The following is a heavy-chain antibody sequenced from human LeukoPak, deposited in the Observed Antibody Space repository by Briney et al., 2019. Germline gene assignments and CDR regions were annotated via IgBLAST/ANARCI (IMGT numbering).Heavy chain of an antibody. D-gene: IGHD1-26*01. Sequence: GGALRVSCAGSGCTCISSGMHGVRQTPGKGLEGVACIWYEGNEGYYADSVKGRFTISRDKSKNTMYLQMNTLRAADTTVYYCAKGDKTWDIPNVDWGQGTLVTVSS. CDR3: AKGDKTWDIPNVD. CDR2: IWYEGNEG. J-gene: IGHJ4*02. CDR1: GCTCISSG. V-gene: IGHV3-30*02.